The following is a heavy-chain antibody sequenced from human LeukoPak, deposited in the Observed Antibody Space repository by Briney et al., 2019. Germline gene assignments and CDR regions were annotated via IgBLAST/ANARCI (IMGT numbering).Heavy chain of an antibody. Sequence: GGSLRLSCAAFGFTFSSYWMSWVRQAPGKGLEWVANIKQDGSEKYYVDSVKGRFTISRDNAKNSLYLQMNSLRAEDTAVYYCARAPSGGSGYEPLYYYGMDVWGQGTTVTVSS. CDR1: GFTFSSYW. CDR2: IKQDGSEK. V-gene: IGHV3-7*01. D-gene: IGHD5-12*01. J-gene: IGHJ6*02. CDR3: ARAPSGGSGYEPLYYYGMDV.